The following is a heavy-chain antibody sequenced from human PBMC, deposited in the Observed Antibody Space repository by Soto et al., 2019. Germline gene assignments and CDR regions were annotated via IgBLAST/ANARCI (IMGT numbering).Heavy chain of an antibody. CDR2: ISSNGDRT. Sequence: HPGGSLRLSCSASGFTFSMFSMHWVRQAPGKGLEYVSGISSNGDRTYYADSVKGRFTISRDNSKSTLYLQMSSLRAVDTAVYYCVHPRSTVQIPPTWGQGT. D-gene: IGHD4-17*01. CDR1: GFTFSMFS. CDR3: VHPRSTVQIPPT. J-gene: IGHJ5*02. V-gene: IGHV3-64D*06.